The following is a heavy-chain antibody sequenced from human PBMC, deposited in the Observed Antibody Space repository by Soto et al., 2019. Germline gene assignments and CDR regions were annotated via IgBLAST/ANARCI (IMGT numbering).Heavy chain of an antibody. Sequence: SETLSLTCTVSGGSIISGDYYWSWIRQPPGKGLEWIGYIYYRGNTNYNPSLKSRVTISLDTPKNQFSLKLSSVTAADTAVYYCARHPGYYDILTGYTTYYFDYWGQGILVTVSS. D-gene: IGHD3-9*01. CDR1: GGSIISGDYY. J-gene: IGHJ4*02. V-gene: IGHV4-61*08. CDR2: IYYRGNT. CDR3: ARHPGYYDILTGYTTYYFDY.